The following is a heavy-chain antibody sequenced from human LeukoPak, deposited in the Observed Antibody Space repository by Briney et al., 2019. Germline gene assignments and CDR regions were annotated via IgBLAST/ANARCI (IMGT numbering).Heavy chain of an antibody. D-gene: IGHD4-17*01. V-gene: IGHV3-15*01. J-gene: IGHJ4*02. CDR2: IKSKTDGGTT. Sequence: PGGSLRLSCAASGFTFSNAWMSWVRQAPGKGLEWVGRIKSKTDGGTTDYAAPVKGRFTISRDDSKNTLYLQMNSLKTEDTAVYYCTTEYGDSIPFDYWGQGTLVTVSS. CDR1: GFTFSNAW. CDR3: TTEYGDSIPFDY.